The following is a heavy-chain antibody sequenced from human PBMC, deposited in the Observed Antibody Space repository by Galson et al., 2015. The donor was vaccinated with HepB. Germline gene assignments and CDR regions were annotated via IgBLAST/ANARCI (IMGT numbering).Heavy chain of an antibody. CDR3: AKDLGYYYDSSGYH. CDR2: ISYDGSNK. V-gene: IGHV3-30*18. Sequence: SLRLSCAASGFTFSSYGMHWVRQAPGKGLEWVAVISYDGSNKYYADSVKGRFTISRDNSKNTLYLQMNSLRAEDTAVYYCAKDLGYYYDSSGYHWGQGTLVTVSS. D-gene: IGHD3-22*01. J-gene: IGHJ5*02. CDR1: GFTFSSYG.